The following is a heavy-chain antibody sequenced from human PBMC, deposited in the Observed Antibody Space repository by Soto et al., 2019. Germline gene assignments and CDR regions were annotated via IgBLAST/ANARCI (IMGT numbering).Heavy chain of an antibody. Sequence: PSETLSLTCTVSSGSISVTNVFWCWVRQPPGKGLEWIGNFDYSGTAYFSPSLATRVTFHVDTSKNQFSLTLYSVTAADTAVYYCARITGRHLDYWGQGILVTVSS. J-gene: IGHJ4*02. CDR1: SGSISVTNVF. V-gene: IGHV4-39*01. CDR3: ARITGRHLDY. D-gene: IGHD1-20*01. CDR2: FDYSGTA.